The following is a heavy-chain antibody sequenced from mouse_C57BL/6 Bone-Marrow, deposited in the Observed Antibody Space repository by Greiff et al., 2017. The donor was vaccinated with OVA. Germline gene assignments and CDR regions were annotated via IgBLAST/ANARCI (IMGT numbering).Heavy chain of an antibody. V-gene: IGHV1-22*01. CDR1: GYTFTDYN. CDR2: INPNNGGT. J-gene: IGHJ3*01. D-gene: IGHD2-3*01. Sequence: EVKLMESGPELVKPGASVKTSCKASGYTFTDYNMHWVKQSHGKSLAWIGYINPNNGGTNYNQKFKGKATLTVNKSSSTAYMELRSLTSEDSTVYYCTSAFYDSYYWFAYWGQGTLVTVSA. CDR3: TSAFYDSYYWFAY.